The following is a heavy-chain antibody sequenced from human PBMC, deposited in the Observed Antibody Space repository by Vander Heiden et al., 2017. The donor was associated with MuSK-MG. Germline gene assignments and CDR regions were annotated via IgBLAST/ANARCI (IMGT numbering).Heavy chain of an antibody. CDR2: IYYSGST. Sequence: QLQLQESGPGLVKPSETLSLTCTVSGGSISSSSYYWGWIRQPPGKGLEWIGSIYYSGSTYYNPSLKSRVTISVDTSKNQFSLKLSSVTAADTAVYYCARHGEGWWLVPDYWGQGTLVTVSS. J-gene: IGHJ4*02. V-gene: IGHV4-39*01. CDR3: ARHGEGWWLVPDY. CDR1: GGSISSSSYY. D-gene: IGHD6-19*01.